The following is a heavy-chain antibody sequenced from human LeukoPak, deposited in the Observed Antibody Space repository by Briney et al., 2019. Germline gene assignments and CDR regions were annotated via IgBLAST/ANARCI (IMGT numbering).Heavy chain of an antibody. V-gene: IGHV1-69*13. CDR3: ATSGGDYYYYSLDV. J-gene: IGHJ6*03. D-gene: IGHD3-10*01. Sequence: SVKVSCKASGGTFSRYAISWVRQAPGQGLEWMGGIIPVLGTANYAQTFQNKVTITADESTSTAYMELSSLTSEDTAVYYCATSGGDYYYYSLDVWGKGTPVTISS. CDR2: IIPVLGTA. CDR1: GGTFSRYA.